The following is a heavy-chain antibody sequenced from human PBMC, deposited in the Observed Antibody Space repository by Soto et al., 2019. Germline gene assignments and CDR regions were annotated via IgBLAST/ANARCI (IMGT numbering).Heavy chain of an antibody. CDR3: APLDGSSWYSHC. V-gene: IGHV3-23*01. J-gene: IGHJ4*02. D-gene: IGHD6-13*01. Sequence: EVQLLESGGGLVQPGGSLRLSCAASGFTFSSYGMAWVRQAPGKGLEWVSPIRGSGGNTYYADSVKGRFTISRDNSKNSLYLQMNSLRAVDTAVYYCAPLDGSSWYSHCCGQGTLVTDSS. CDR1: GFTFSSYG. CDR2: IRGSGGNT.